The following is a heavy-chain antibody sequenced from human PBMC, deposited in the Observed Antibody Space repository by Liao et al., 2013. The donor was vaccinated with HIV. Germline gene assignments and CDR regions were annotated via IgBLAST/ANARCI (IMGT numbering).Heavy chain of an antibody. CDR2: LYTSGSS. J-gene: IGHJ3*02. V-gene: IGHV4-61*02. D-gene: IGHD3-9*01. CDR3: ARQRVLMGFDAFDI. CDR1: GYSVSSGDYY. Sequence: QVLLQESGPGLVKPSQTLSLTCTVSGYSVSSGDYYWTWIRQPAGKGLEWIGRLYTSGSSNYNPSFKSRVAMSIDTSKSQFSLILNSVTAADTAVYYCARQRVLMGFDAFDIWGQGTWSPSL.